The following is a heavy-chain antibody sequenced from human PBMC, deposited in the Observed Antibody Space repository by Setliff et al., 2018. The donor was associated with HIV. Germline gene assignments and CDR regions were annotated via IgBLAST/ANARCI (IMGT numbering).Heavy chain of an antibody. V-gene: IGHV3-7*01. D-gene: IGHD6-19*01. CDR3: AREAQTHSSGWYWLAVFDI. CDR1: GFTFSNYW. Sequence: LRLSCEASGFTFSNYWMTWVRQAPGKGLEWVANTKQDGNEKYYVDSVKGRFTISRDNAKNSLYLQMTSLRAEDTAIYYCAREAQTHSSGWYWLAVFDIWGQGTMVTVSS. CDR2: TKQDGNEK. J-gene: IGHJ3*02.